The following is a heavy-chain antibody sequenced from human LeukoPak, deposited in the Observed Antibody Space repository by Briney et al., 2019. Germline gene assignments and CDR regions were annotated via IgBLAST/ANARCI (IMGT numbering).Heavy chain of an antibody. CDR2: ISGSGGST. Sequence: GGSLRLSCAASGFTFSSYAMSWVRQAPGKGLEWVSGISGSGGSTYYADSVKGRFTISRDNSKNTLYLQMNSLRAEDTAVYYCAKVSSSSWNNYFDYWGQGILVTVSP. D-gene: IGHD1/OR15-1a*01. CDR3: AKVSSSSWNNYFDY. CDR1: GFTFSSYA. V-gene: IGHV3-23*01. J-gene: IGHJ4*02.